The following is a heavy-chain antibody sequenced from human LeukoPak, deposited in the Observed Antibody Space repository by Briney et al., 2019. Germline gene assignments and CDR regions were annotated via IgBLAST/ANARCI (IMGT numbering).Heavy chain of an antibody. CDR2: INHSGST. J-gene: IGHJ4*02. V-gene: IGHV4-34*01. D-gene: IGHD3-22*01. Sequence: SETLSLTCAVYGGSFGGYYWSWIRQPPGKGLEWIGEINHSGSTNYNPSLKSRVTISVDTSKNQFSLKLSSVTAADTAVYYCAAVDYYDSSGYYLSHDYWGQGTLVTVSS. CDR3: AAVDYYDSSGYYLSHDY. CDR1: GGSFGGYY.